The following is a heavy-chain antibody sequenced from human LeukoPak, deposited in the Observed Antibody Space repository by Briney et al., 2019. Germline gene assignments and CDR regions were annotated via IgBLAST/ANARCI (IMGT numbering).Heavy chain of an antibody. D-gene: IGHD5-18*01. Sequence: SQTLSLTCAVSGGSISSGGYSWSWIRQPPGKGLEWIGYIYYSGSTNYNPSLKSRVTISVDTSKNQFSLKLSSVTAADTAVYYCARHSTAMVSVAYWGQGTLVTVSS. CDR1: GGSISSGGYS. CDR3: ARHSTAMVSVAY. J-gene: IGHJ4*02. V-gene: IGHV4-30-4*07. CDR2: IYYSGST.